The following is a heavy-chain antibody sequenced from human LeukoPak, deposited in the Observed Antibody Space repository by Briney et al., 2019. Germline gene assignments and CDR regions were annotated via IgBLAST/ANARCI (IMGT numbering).Heavy chain of an antibody. V-gene: IGHV3-74*01. D-gene: IGHD6-19*01. CDR2: IITDGSVT. Sequence: GGSLRLSCAASGFTFSSYWMHWVRQVPGKGLLWVSRIITDGSVTNYADSVKGRFTISRDNTKNTLYLQMDSLRGEDTAVYYCSGDLSGPRDLWGQGTLVTVSS. CDR3: SGDLSGPRDL. J-gene: IGHJ4*02. CDR1: GFTFSSYW.